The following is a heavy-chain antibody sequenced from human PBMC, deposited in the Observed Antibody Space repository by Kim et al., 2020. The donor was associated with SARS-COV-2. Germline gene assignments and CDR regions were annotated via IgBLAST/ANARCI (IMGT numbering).Heavy chain of an antibody. J-gene: IGHJ4*02. Sequence: YNDYAGSVNTRIIITPDTSKNQFSLQLNSVTPEDTAVYYCARGRAGSFDYWGQGTLVTVSS. D-gene: IGHD3-10*01. CDR2: YN. CDR3: ARGRAGSFDY. V-gene: IGHV6-1*01.